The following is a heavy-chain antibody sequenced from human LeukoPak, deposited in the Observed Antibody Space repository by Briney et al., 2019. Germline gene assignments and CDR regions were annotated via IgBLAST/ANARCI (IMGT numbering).Heavy chain of an antibody. CDR2: IYPNSGGT. D-gene: IGHD3-10*01. Sequence: ASVKVSCKASGYTFTDYNMHWVRQGPGQGLEWMGWIYPNSGGTNYAQNFQGRVTMTRDTSISTAYMGLSRLRSDDTAVYFCARGRSDYYLDSWGQGTLVTVSS. CDR3: ARGRSDYYLDS. CDR1: GYTFTDYN. V-gene: IGHV1-2*02. J-gene: IGHJ4*02.